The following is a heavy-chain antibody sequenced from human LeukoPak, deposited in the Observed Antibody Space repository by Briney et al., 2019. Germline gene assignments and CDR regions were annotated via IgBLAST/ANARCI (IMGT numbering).Heavy chain of an antibody. Sequence: GGSLRLSCAASGLTFTNYWMNGFRKAPGKGWRGLANIKQDGSESKFVDSFKGRFTISRDNAKNSLYLQMNSLRADDTAIYYCARGRWFGGFYYMDVWGKGTTVTVSS. CDR2: IKQDGSES. J-gene: IGHJ6*03. CDR3: ARGRWFGGFYYMDV. D-gene: IGHD3-10*01. V-gene: IGHV3-7*01. CDR1: GLTFTNYW.